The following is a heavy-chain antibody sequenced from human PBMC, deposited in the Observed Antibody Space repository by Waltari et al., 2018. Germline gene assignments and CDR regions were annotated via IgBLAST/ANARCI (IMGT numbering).Heavy chain of an antibody. CDR3: ARGPLRYFDWLLPYYFDY. J-gene: IGHJ4*02. D-gene: IGHD3-9*01. CDR2: INHSGST. Sequence: QVQLQQWGAGLLKPSETLSLTCAVYGGSFSGYYWSWIRQPPGKGLEWIGEINHSGSTNYNPSLKSPVTISVDTSKNQFSLKLSSVTAADTAVYYCARGPLRYFDWLLPYYFDYWGQGTLVTVSS. CDR1: GGSFSGYY. V-gene: IGHV4-34*01.